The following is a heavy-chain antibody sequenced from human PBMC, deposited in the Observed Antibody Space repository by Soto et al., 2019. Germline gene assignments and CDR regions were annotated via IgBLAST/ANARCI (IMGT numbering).Heavy chain of an antibody. CDR1: GGSITTGGFY. CDR3: ARARFQVLYGKPYFDS. CDR2: IYHSGNT. Sequence: KPSETLSLTCTVSGGSITTGGFYWSWIRQHPGKGLEWIGNIYHSGNTYYNPSLKSRLTISVDTSKNHFSLMVDSVTAADTAVYYCARARFQVLYGKPYFDSWGQGTLVTVS. V-gene: IGHV4-31*03. J-gene: IGHJ4*02. D-gene: IGHD2-2*02.